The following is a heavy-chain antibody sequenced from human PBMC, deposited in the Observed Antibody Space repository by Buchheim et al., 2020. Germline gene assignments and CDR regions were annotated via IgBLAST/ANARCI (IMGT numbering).Heavy chain of an antibody. CDR1: GASMNDYY. D-gene: IGHD5-24*01. J-gene: IGHJ4*02. CDR3: ARFPVQRKPY. Sequence: QVLLQESGPGMVKPSETLSLTCNVSGASMNDYYRSWIRQPPGKGLEWLGYIYYSGSTNYNPSLKSRVTISIDTSKNQFSLRLTSVTAADTAVYYCARFPVQRKPYWGQGIL. CDR2: IYYSGST. V-gene: IGHV4-59*01.